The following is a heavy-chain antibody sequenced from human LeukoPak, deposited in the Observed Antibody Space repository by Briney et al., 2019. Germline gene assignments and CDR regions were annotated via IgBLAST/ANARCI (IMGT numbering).Heavy chain of an antibody. V-gene: IGHV4-59*01. CDR3: ARGYGDFRVEGRYFHS. D-gene: IGHD4-17*01. CDR2: VHYSGTT. CDR1: DGSITNYD. Sequence: SETLSLTCTVSDGSITNYDWSWVRQPPGKGLEFIGHVHYSGTTNYNPSLRSRVTISIDTSKQHFFLKLKSVTAADTAVYYCARGYGDFRVEGRYFHSWGQGTLVTVSS. J-gene: IGHJ4*02.